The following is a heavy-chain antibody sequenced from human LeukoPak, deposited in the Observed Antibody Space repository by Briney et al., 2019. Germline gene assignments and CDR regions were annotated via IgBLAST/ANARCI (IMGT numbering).Heavy chain of an antibody. CDR2: TNWDANNI. CDR1: GFKFDDYA. D-gene: IGHD2-2*02. Sequence: GGSLRLSCAASGFKFDDYAMHWVRQIPGKGLEWVSGTNWDANNIGYADSVKGRFTISRDNAKNSLYLQMNSLRAEDTAVYYCAKGSTRYCSSTSCYTFDYWGQGTLVTVSS. V-gene: IGHV3-9*01. J-gene: IGHJ4*02. CDR3: AKGSTRYCSSTSCYTFDY.